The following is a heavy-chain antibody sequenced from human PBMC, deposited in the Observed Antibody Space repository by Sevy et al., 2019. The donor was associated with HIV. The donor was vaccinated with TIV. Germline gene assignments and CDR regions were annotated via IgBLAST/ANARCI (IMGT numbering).Heavy chain of an antibody. CDR2: IYTSGST. D-gene: IGHD3-3*01. J-gene: IGHJ6*02. CDR3: AKSPTISYGMDV. CDR1: GGSISSYY. V-gene: IGHV4-4*07. Sequence: SETLSLTCTVSGGSISSYYWSWIRQPAGKGLEWIGRIYTSGSTNYNPSPKSRVTMSVDTSKNQFSLRLSSVTAADTAVYYCAKSPTISYGMDVWGQGTTVTVSS.